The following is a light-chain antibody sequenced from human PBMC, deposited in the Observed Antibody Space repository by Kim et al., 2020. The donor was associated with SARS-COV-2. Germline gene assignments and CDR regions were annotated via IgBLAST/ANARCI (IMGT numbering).Light chain of an antibody. CDR2: QDS. CDR3: QAWDSSTVV. CDR1: KLGDKY. V-gene: IGLV3-1*01. J-gene: IGLJ2*01. Sequence: VSPGQTASITCSGDKLGDKYACWYQQKPGQSPVLVIYQDSKRPSGIPGRFSGSNSGNTATLTISGTQAMDEADYFCQAWDSSTVVFGGGTQLTVL.